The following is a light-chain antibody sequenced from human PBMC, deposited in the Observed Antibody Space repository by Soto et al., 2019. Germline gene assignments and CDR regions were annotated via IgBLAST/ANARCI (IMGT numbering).Light chain of an antibody. CDR1: QSLVHSDGIAY. CDR2: KVS. V-gene: IGKV2-30*02. J-gene: IGKJ5*01. Sequence: ILMTQTPHSLSVSTGQPASISCRSNQSLVHSDGIAYFSWFQQRPGRSPRRLIYKVSNRDSGVPARFSGSGSGTDFALKISRVEAEDVGVYYCMQGKHWPITFGQGTLLEIK. CDR3: MQGKHWPIT.